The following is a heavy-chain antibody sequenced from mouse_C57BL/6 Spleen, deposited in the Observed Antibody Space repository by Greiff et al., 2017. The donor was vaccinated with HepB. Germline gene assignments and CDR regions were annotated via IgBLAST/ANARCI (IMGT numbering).Heavy chain of an antibody. CDR1: GYAFSSSW. CDR2: IYPGDGDT. V-gene: IGHV1-82*01. J-gene: IGHJ1*03. CDR3: ARGVDGYSYWYFDG. Sequence: VKLQESGPELVKPGASVKISCKASGYAFSSSWMNWVKQRPGKGLEWIGRIYPGDGDTNYNGKFKGKATLTADKSSSTAYMQLSSLTSEDSAVYFCARGVDGYSYWYFDGWGTGTTATVSS. D-gene: IGHD2-3*01.